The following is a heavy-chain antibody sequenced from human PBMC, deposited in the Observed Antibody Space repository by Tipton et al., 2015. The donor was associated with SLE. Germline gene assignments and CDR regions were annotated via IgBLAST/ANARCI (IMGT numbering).Heavy chain of an antibody. D-gene: IGHD4-11*01. CDR3: AKDVRRNSNYPGDFDY. J-gene: IGHJ4*02. Sequence: SLRLSCAATGFTFDDYTMHWVRQAPGKGLEWVSLISWDGGSTYYADSVKGRFTISRDNSKNTLYLQMNSLRAEDTAVYYCAKDVRRNSNYPGDFDYWGQGTLVTVSS. CDR1: GFTFDDYT. CDR2: ISWDGGST. V-gene: IGHV3-43*01.